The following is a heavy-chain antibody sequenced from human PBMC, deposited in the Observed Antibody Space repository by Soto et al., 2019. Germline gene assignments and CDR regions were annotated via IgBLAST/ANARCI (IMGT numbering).Heavy chain of an antibody. CDR3: ARGSPWQLVLSGWFDP. CDR1: GFTFSSYY. D-gene: IGHD6-6*01. Sequence: EVQLVESGGGLVQPGGSLRLSCAASGFTFSSYYMHWVRQATGKGLEWVSAIGTAGDTYYPGSVKGRFTISRENAKNSFYLQMNRLRAEDTSVYDCARGSPWQLVLSGWFDPWGQGTLVTVSS. CDR2: IGTAGDT. J-gene: IGHJ5*02. V-gene: IGHV3-13*01.